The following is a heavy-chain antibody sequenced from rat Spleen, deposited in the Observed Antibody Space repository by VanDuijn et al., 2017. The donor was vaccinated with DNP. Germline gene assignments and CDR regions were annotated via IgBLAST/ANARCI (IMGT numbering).Heavy chain of an antibody. D-gene: IGHD3-8*01. Sequence: EVQLVETGGGLVQPGGSLKLSCVASGFTFSTYWMYWIRQAPGKGLEWLSSINTDGDSAYYPDSVKGRFTISRDNAKSTLYLQVNSLRSEDTATYYCTSNPHIRTAAPFDYWGQGVMVTVSS. J-gene: IGHJ2*01. V-gene: IGHV5-58*01. CDR1: GFTFSTYW. CDR2: INTDGDSA. CDR3: TSNPHIRTAAPFDY.